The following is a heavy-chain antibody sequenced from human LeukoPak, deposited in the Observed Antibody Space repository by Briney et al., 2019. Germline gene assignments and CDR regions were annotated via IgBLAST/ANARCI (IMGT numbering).Heavy chain of an antibody. Sequence: PGMSLRLSCAASGVTLSPYGMHWVRQAPGMGLERVAVISYEGGNKHYADSVKGRFIISRDNPRNTLYLQMNILRTEDTAVYYCAKEETPQVSSWYDLWGQGTQVIVSS. D-gene: IGHD6-6*01. J-gene: IGHJ5*02. V-gene: IGHV3-30*18. CDR1: GVTLSPYG. CDR3: AKEETPQVSSWYDL. CDR2: ISYEGGNK.